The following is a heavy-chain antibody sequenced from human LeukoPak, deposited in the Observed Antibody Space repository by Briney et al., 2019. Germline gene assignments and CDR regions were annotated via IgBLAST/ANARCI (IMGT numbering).Heavy chain of an antibody. Sequence: PSETLSLTCAVYGGSFSGYYWSWIRQPPGKGLEWIGEINHSGSTNYNPSLKSRVTISVDTSKNQFSLKLSSVTVADTAVYYCARGLKYSRWGQGTLVTVSS. J-gene: IGHJ4*02. CDR1: GGSFSGYY. V-gene: IGHV4-34*01. CDR2: INHSGST. D-gene: IGHD6-13*01. CDR3: ARGLKYSR.